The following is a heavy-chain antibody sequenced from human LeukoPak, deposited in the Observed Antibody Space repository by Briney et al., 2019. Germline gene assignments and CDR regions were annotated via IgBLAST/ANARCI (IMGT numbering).Heavy chain of an antibody. CDR3: ARDEYGSGSYFLGPIYYYYYGMDV. V-gene: IGHV1-8*01. CDR1: GYTFTSYD. D-gene: IGHD3-10*01. CDR2: MNPNSGNT. Sequence: ASVKVSCKASGYTFTSYDINWVRQATGQGLEWMGWMNPNSGNTGYAQKFQGRVTMTRNTSISTAYMELSSLRSEDTAVYYCARDEYGSGSYFLGPIYYYYYGMDVWGQGTTVTVSS. J-gene: IGHJ6*02.